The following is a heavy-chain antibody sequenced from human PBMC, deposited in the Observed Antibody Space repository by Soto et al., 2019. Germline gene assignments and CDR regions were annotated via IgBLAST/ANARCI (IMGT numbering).Heavy chain of an antibody. J-gene: IGHJ5*02. CDR2: IYPGDSDT. CDR1: GYSLATYW. CDR3: ARHEIVATRRPRDNWFDP. D-gene: IGHD5-12*01. Sequence: PVASLKISCKISGYSLATYWIGWVRQIPGKGLEWMGIIYPGDSDTRYSPSFQGQVTISADKSISTAYLQWSSLKASDTAMYYCARHEIVATRRPRDNWFDPWGQGTLVTVSS. V-gene: IGHV5-51*01.